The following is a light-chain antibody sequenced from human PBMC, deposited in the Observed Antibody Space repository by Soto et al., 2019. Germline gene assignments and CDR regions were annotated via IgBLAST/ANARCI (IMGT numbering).Light chain of an antibody. CDR2: LEGSGNY. J-gene: IGLJ3*02. CDR3: ETWDSNTRV. Sequence: SVLTQSSSASASLGSSVKLTCTLSSGHSSYIIAWHQQQPGKAPRYLMKLEGSGNYNKGSGVPDRFSGSSSGADRYLSISNLQSEDEADYYCETWDSNTRVFGGGTKLTVL. CDR1: SGHSSYI. V-gene: IGLV4-60*03.